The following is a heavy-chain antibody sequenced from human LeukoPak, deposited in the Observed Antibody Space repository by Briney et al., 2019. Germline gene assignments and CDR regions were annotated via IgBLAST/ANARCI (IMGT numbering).Heavy chain of an antibody. V-gene: IGHV1-18*03. CDR1: GYTFTSYG. CDR2: ISAYNGNT. CDR3: ARDSSPYYDFWSGGVYFDY. J-gene: IGHJ4*02. Sequence: ASVKVSCKASGYTFTSYGISWVRQAPGQGLEWMGWISAYNGNTNYAQKLQGRVTMTTDTSTSTAYMELRSLRSDDMAVYYCARDSSPYYDFWSGGVYFDYWGQGTLVTVSS. D-gene: IGHD3-3*01.